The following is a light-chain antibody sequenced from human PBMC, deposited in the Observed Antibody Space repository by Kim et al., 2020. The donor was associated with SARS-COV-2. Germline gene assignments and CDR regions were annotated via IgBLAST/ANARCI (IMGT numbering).Light chain of an antibody. J-gene: IGKJ1*01. CDR2: DAS. V-gene: IGKV1-5*01. CDR3: QQYNSYPRT. Sequence: DIQMTQTPSTVSSSIGDRVTITCRASQVIGTWLAWYQQKPGKAPKLLIYDASSLQSGVPSRFSGSGSGTQFTLTITSLQPDDFGTYYCQQYNSYPRTFGQGTKVDIK. CDR1: QVIGTW.